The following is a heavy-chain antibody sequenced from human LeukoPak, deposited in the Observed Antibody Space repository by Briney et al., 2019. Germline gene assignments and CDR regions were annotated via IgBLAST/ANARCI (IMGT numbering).Heavy chain of an antibody. D-gene: IGHD6-6*01. J-gene: IGHJ4*02. CDR2: MWYDGSKV. Sequence: PGKSLRLSCAASGFSFSTYGIHWVRQAPGKGLEWVSDMWYDGSKVFYADSVKGRFTVSRDTSKNTLYLQMNNMRDEDTAVYYCAKDRETYEYTFDYWGQGTLVTVSS. CDR1: GFSFSTYG. V-gene: IGHV3-33*06. CDR3: AKDRETYEYTFDY.